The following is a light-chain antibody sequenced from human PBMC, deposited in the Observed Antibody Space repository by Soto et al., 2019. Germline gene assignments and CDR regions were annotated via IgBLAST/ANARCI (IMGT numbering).Light chain of an antibody. CDR2: AAS. CDR3: QKYNSASYT. Sequence: DIQMTQSPYSLSASVGDRVTITCRASQGISNYLAWYQQKPGKVPKLLIYAASTLQSGVPSRFSGSGSGTDFTLTISSLQPEDVSTYYCQKYNSASYTFGQGTKLEIK. V-gene: IGKV1-27*01. J-gene: IGKJ2*01. CDR1: QGISNY.